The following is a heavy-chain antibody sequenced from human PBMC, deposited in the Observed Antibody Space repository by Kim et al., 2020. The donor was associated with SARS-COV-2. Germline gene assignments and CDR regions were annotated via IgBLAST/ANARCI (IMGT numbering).Heavy chain of an antibody. CDR3: ARAGASGVRWFNT. J-gene: IGHJ5*02. V-gene: IGHV5-51*01. D-gene: IGHD2-15*01. Sequence: GESLKISCKGSGYTSTSHWIGWVRQMPGRGLEWMGIIYLGDSDTRYSPTFQGQVTISLDKSISTAYLQWSSLKASDSALYYCARAGASGVRWFNTWGQGTLVTVSS. CDR1: GYTSTSHW. CDR2: IYLGDSDT.